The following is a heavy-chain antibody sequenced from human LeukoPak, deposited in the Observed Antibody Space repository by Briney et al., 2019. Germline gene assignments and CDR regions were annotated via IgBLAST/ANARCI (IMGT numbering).Heavy chain of an antibody. CDR1: GYIFTSNA. Sequence: ASVQVSCKASGYIFTSNAMHWVRQAPGQRLEWMGWINAGNGNTKYSQEFQGRVTITRDTSASTAYMELSSLRSEDMAVYYCARDVTLWPSYYFDYWGQGTLVTVSS. CDR2: INAGNGNT. V-gene: IGHV1-3*03. J-gene: IGHJ4*02. D-gene: IGHD3-10*01. CDR3: ARDVTLWPSYYFDY.